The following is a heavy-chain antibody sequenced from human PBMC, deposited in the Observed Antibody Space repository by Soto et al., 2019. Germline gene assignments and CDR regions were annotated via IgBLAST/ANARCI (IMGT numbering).Heavy chain of an antibody. D-gene: IGHD2-2*01. CDR1: GYTFTGYY. CDR2: INPNSGGT. Sequence: ASVKVSCKASGYTFTGYYMHWVRQAPGQGLEWMGWINPNSGGTNYAQKFQGWVTMTRDTSISTAYMELSRLRSDDTAVYYCARGESEVYCISTSCPFRYGMDVWGQGTTVTVSS. CDR3: ARGESEVYCISTSCPFRYGMDV. J-gene: IGHJ6*02. V-gene: IGHV1-2*04.